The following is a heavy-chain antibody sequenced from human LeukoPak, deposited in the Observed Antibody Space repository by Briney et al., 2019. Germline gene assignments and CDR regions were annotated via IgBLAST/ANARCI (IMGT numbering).Heavy chain of an antibody. J-gene: IGHJ4*02. D-gene: IGHD1-20*01. Sequence: SETLSLTCAVSGGSVSSSTYSWGWVRQPPGKGLEWIGSIYYSGSTYYNPSLKSRVTISVDMSKNQFSLKLSSVTAADTAVYYCARQDNYYFDYWGQGILVTVSS. CDR2: IYYSGST. CDR1: GGSVSSSTYS. V-gene: IGHV4-39*01. CDR3: ARQDNYYFDY.